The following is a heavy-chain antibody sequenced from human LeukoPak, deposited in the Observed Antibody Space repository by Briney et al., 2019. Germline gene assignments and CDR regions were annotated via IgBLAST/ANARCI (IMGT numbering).Heavy chain of an antibody. J-gene: IGHJ4*02. CDR2: INSHGSST. Sequence: SGGSLRLSCAASGFTFSNYWMHWVRQAPGQGLVWVSRINSHGSSTNYADSVKGRFTISRDNAKNTLYLQMHTLRVEDTAVYYCATLEDDYGDYWGQGTLVTVSS. CDR3: ATLEDDYGDY. CDR1: GFTFSNYW. V-gene: IGHV3-74*01. D-gene: IGHD2-15*01.